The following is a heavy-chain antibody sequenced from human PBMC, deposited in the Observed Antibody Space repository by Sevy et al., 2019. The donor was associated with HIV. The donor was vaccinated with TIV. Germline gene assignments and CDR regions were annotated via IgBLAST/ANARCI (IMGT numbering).Heavy chain of an antibody. D-gene: IGHD2-15*01. CDR3: AGLRGVVAASRFDP. CDR1: GGTFSSYA. Sequence: ASVKVSCKASGGTFSSYAISWVRQAPGQGLEWMGGIIPIFGTANYAQKFQGRVTITADESTSTAYMELSSLRSEDTAVYYCAGLRGVVAASRFDPWGQGTLVTVSS. V-gene: IGHV1-69*13. J-gene: IGHJ5*02. CDR2: IIPIFGTA.